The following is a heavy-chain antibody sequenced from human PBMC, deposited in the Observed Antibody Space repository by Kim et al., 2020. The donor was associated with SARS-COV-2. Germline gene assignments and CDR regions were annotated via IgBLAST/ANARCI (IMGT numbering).Heavy chain of an antibody. V-gene: IGHV1-46*01. CDR3: AREAGSLKNFDY. CDR2: INPTGDST. J-gene: IGHJ4*02. D-gene: IGHD6-13*01. Sequence: ASVKVSCKASRYTFSNYFMHWVRQAPGQGLEWVGLINPTGDSTTYAQKFQGRVTMTRDTSTSTVYIELSSLISEDTAIYYCAREAGSLKNFDYWGQGTLVPVSS. CDR1: RYTFSNYF.